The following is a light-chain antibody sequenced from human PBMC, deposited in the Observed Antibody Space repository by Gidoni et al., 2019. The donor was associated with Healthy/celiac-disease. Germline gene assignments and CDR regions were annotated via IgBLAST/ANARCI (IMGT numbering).Light chain of an antibody. CDR1: QSVSSSY. V-gene: IGKV3-20*01. Sequence: EIGLTQSPGTLSLSPGERATLSCRASQSVSSSYLAWYQQKPGQAPTLLIYGASSRATGIPDRFSGSGSGTDFTLTISRLEPEDFAVYYCQQYGSSPMTFGQGTKVEIK. CDR3: QQYGSSPMT. CDR2: GAS. J-gene: IGKJ1*01.